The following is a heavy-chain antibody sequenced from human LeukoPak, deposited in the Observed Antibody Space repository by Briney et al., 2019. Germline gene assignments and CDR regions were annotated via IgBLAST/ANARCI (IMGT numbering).Heavy chain of an antibody. J-gene: IGHJ4*02. CDR2: ISGSTIYT. V-gene: IGHV3-23*01. D-gene: IGHD5-12*01. CDR1: GFTFSNHA. Sequence: PGGSLRLSCVASGFTFSNHAMSWVRQAPGKGLEWVSAISGSTIYTYYADSVKGRFTTSRDNSKNTLYLQMNSLGVEDTAVYFCASQVSGYYFFDSWGQGTLVTVSS. CDR3: ASQVSGYYFFDS.